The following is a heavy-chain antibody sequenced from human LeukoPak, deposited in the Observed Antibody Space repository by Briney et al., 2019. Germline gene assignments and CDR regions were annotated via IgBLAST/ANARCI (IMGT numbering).Heavy chain of an antibody. V-gene: IGHV3-30*18. CDR1: GFTFNNYG. Sequence: GGSLRLSCAASGFTFNNYGMHWVRQAPGKGLEWVAIISYDGSNTYYADSVKGRFTISRDNAKTSLYLQMNSLRAEDTALYYCAKDLGPGSMATSPGFDYWGQGTLVTVSS. CDR2: ISYDGSNT. CDR3: AKDLGPGSMATSPGFDY. J-gene: IGHJ4*02. D-gene: IGHD5-24*01.